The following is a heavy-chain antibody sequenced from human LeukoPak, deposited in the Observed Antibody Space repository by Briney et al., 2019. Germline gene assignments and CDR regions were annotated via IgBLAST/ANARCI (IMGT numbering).Heavy chain of an antibody. CDR1: GFTFSSYG. CDR2: ISGSSSYI. D-gene: IGHD1-1*01. V-gene: IGHV3-21*01. Sequence: GGSLRLSCAASGFTFSSYGMHWARQAPGKGLEWVSSISGSSSYIYYADSVKGRFTISRDNAKNSLYLQMNSLRAEDTAVYYCARSERYSRSDYWGQGTLVTVSS. CDR3: ARSERYSRSDY. J-gene: IGHJ4*02.